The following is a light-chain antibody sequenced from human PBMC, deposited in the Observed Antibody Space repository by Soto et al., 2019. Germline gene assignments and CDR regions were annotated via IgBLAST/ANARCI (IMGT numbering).Light chain of an antibody. Sequence: IQMTQSPSSVSASVGGRVTVTCRASQGINNWLAWYQQKPGKAPKLLIYKASTLKSGVPSRFSGSGSGTEFTLTISSLQPDDFATYYCQHYNSYSEAFGQGTKVDI. J-gene: IGKJ1*01. CDR2: KAS. CDR1: QGINNW. V-gene: IGKV1-5*03. CDR3: QHYNSYSEA.